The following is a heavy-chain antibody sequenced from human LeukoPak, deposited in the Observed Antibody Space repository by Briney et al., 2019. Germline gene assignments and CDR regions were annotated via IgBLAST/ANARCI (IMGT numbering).Heavy chain of an antibody. CDR2: IYWDDYK. Sequence: GPTLVKPTQTLTVTFTSSGFSLSTSGAGVGWMRQSPGQALEWPGIIYWDDYKRYSPTLKSRLTIPKNTYKKQMVLTMTTMDPVYTAPYYCAHSTRPWPRYCSGGIFYTLAWFDPWGQGTLVTVSS. V-gene: IGHV2-5*02. CDR3: AHSTRPWPRYCSGGIFYTLAWFDP. J-gene: IGHJ5*02. D-gene: IGHD2-15*01. CDR1: GFSLSTSGAG.